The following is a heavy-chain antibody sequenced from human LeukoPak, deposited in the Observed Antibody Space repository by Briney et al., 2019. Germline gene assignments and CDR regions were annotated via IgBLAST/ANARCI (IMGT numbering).Heavy chain of an antibody. Sequence: TGGSLRLSCAASGFTFSSYAMSWVRQAPGKGLEWVSAISGSGGSTYYADSVKGRFTISRDNSKNTLYLQMNSLRAEDTAVYYCARGNPTIVGATGTIYYYYGMDVWGQGTTVTVSS. CDR2: ISGSGGST. CDR3: ARGNPTIVGATGTIYYYYGMDV. J-gene: IGHJ6*02. CDR1: GFTFSSYA. V-gene: IGHV3-23*01. D-gene: IGHD1-26*01.